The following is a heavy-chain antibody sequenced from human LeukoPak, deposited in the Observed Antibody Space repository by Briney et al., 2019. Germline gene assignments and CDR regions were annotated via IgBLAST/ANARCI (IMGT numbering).Heavy chain of an antibody. CDR2: ISGYNGNT. CDR3: ARERRYYGSGSYYLIDY. Sequence: GASVKVSCKASGYTFTSYGISWVRQAPGQGLEWMGWISGYNGNTNYAQKLQGRVIMTTDTSTSTAYMELRSLRSDDTAVYYCARERRYYGSGSYYLIDYWGQGTLVTVSS. D-gene: IGHD3-10*01. J-gene: IGHJ4*02. V-gene: IGHV1-18*01. CDR1: GYTFTSYG.